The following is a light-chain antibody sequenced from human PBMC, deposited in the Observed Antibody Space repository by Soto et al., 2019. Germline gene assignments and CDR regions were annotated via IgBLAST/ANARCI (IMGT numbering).Light chain of an antibody. V-gene: IGLV2-14*01. CDR1: KNDIGVYDF. J-gene: IGLJ2*01. CDR3: SSYTSSSTPVV. CDR2: EVS. Sequence: QSVLTQPPSASGSPGQSVTISCSGTKNDIGVYDFVSWYQHHPGKAPRLIIYEVSNRPSGVSNRFSGSKSGNTASLTISGLQAEDEADYYCSSYTSSSTPVVFGGGTKLTVL.